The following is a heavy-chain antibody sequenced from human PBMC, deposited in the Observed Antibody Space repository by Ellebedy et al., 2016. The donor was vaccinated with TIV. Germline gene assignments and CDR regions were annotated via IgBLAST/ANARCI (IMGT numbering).Heavy chain of an antibody. Sequence: GGSLRLSCAASGFTFSSYGMHWVRQAPGKGLEWVAGMSYDGSNKYYADSVKGRFTISRDKSKNTLYVQMNSLRPEDTAVYYCAKDLRRMVRGVEAQGIFDYWGQGSLVTVTS. CDR2: MSYDGSNK. V-gene: IGHV3-30*18. D-gene: IGHD3-10*01. CDR3: AKDLRRMVRGVEAQGIFDY. J-gene: IGHJ4*02. CDR1: GFTFSSYG.